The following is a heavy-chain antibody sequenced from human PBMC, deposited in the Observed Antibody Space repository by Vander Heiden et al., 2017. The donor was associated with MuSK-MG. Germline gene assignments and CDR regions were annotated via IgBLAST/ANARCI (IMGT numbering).Heavy chain of an antibody. CDR1: GFTFSSYA. V-gene: IGHV3-23*01. Sequence: EVQLLESGGGLVQPGGSLRLSCAASGFTFSSYALSWVRQPPGKGLEWVSGISGSGGTTYYADAGKGRFTISRDNAKNTLYMQMNRVREEETAVYYCAKAVDTATTGTGFDIWCQGTMVTVFS. D-gene: IGHD5-18*01. CDR2: ISGSGGTT. CDR3: AKAVDTATTGTGFDI. J-gene: IGHJ3*02.